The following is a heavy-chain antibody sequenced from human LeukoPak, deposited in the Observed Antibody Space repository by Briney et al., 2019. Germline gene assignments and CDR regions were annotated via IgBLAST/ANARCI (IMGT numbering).Heavy chain of an antibody. CDR1: GSSITAFY. Sequence: SETLSLTCNVSGSSITAFYWSWIRQSPGKGLEWIGSFQYSGNSNYNPSLKSRVAMSVDTSKNQFSLKLSSVTAADTAVYYCARHSGWGSGGPLGSWGQGTLVTVSS. V-gene: IGHV4-59*08. J-gene: IGHJ5*02. CDR2: FQYSGNS. CDR3: ARHSGWGSGGPLGS. D-gene: IGHD7-27*01.